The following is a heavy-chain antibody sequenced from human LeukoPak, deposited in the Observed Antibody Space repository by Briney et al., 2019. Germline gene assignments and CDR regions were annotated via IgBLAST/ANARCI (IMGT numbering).Heavy chain of an antibody. CDR1: GFTFSNYN. V-gene: IGHV3-21*01. CDR2: ISSSSSYI. Sequence: GGSLRLSCAASGFTFSNYNMNWVRQAPGKGLEWVSSISSSSSYIYYADSVKGRFTISRDNAKNSLYLQMGSLRAEDTAVYYCARDSRGYHQLSDYWGQGTLVTVSS. D-gene: IGHD5-12*01. CDR3: ARDSRGYHQLSDY. J-gene: IGHJ4*02.